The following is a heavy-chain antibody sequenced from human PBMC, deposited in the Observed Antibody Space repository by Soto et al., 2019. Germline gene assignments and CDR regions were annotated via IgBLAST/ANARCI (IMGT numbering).Heavy chain of an antibody. J-gene: IGHJ5*02. CDR3: XXXXXXXXXXXWFDP. CDR1: GYIFTNYD. Sequence: QVQLVQSGAEVKKPGASVKVSCKASGYIFTNYDINWVRQATGQGLEYLGWINPNSGNTGYVQKFQGRVTMTRNTSINTAYMELNSLRSEDTAVYXXXXXXXXXXXXXWFDPWGQGTLVTVSS. CDR2: INPNSGNT. V-gene: IGHV1-8*01.